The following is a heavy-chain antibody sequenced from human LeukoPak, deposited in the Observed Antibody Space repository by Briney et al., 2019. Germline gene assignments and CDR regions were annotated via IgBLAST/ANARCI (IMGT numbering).Heavy chain of an antibody. CDR2: VDREGSDK. Sequence: GGSLRLSCAPSGFAFSSYWMNWVRQAPGKGLEWVANVDREGSDKNYVDSVKGRLTISRDNAKNSLYLQMNSLRVEDTAVYYCARDGVPGGRDVWGQGTTVTVS. D-gene: IGHD3-16*01. V-gene: IGHV3-7*01. CDR1: GFAFSSYW. J-gene: IGHJ6*02. CDR3: ARDGVPGGRDV.